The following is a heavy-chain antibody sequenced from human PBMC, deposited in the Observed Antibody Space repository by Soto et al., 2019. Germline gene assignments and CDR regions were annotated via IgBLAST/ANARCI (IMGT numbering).Heavy chain of an antibody. V-gene: IGHV3-33*01. CDR3: ASSIN. J-gene: IGHJ4*02. CDR1: GFPFNSYG. CDR2: IWYDGSNK. Sequence: QVQLVESGGGVVQPGRSLRLSCAASGFPFNSYGMHWVRQAPGKGLDWVAVIWYDGSNKDYAESVKGRFTISRDNSKNTLYLQMNSLRADDTAVYYCASSINWGQGTLVTVSS.